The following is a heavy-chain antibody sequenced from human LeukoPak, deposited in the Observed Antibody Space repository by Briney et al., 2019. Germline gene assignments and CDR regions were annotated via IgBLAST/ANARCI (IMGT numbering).Heavy chain of an antibody. V-gene: IGHV4-59*01. CDR3: ARDIGRDGYNYRSPFFDY. J-gene: IGHJ4*02. Sequence: SETLSLTCTVTGGSFSTYYWSWIRQPPGKGLEWIGYIYYSGSTNYNPSLKSRVTISVDTSKNQFSLKLSSVTAADTAVYYCARDIGRDGYNYRSPFFDYWGQGTLVTVSS. D-gene: IGHD5-24*01. CDR2: IYYSGST. CDR1: GGSFSTYY.